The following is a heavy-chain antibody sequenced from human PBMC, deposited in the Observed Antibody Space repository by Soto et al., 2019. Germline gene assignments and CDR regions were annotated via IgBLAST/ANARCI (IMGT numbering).Heavy chain of an antibody. V-gene: IGHV1-46*01. Sequence: QVQLVQSGAAVQKSGASVKVSCKASGYTFTSYYIHWVRQAPGQGLDWMGIINPSGGSTDYAQKAQGRVAMTSDASTSTVYMELSSLRSEDTAVYYCAKDRGRATAGEYYYYGMDVWGQGTTVTVSS. D-gene: IGHD6-13*01. J-gene: IGHJ6*02. CDR3: AKDRGRATAGEYYYYGMDV. CDR2: INPSGGST. CDR1: GYTFTSYY.